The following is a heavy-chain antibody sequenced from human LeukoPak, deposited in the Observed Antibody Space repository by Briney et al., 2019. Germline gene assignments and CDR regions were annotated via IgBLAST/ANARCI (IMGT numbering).Heavy chain of an antibody. J-gene: IGHJ4*02. D-gene: IGHD5-24*01. CDR3: ARRSSRDGYKESLDY. V-gene: IGHV3-30*04. CDR1: GFTFSSYA. Sequence: SGGSLRLSCAPSGFTFSSYAMHWVRQAPGKGLEWVAVISYDGSNKYYADSVKGRFTISRDNSKNTLYLQMNSLRAEDTAVYYCARRSSRDGYKESLDYWGQGTLVTVSS. CDR2: ISYDGSNK.